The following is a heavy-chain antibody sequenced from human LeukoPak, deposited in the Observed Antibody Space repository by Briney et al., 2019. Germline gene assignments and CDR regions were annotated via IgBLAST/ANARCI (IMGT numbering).Heavy chain of an antibody. D-gene: IGHD6-13*01. CDR1: GGSISSYY. CDR3: ARYSSSWPPNWFDP. J-gene: IGHJ5*02. V-gene: IGHV4-59*01. Sequence: SETLSLTCTVSGGSISSYYWSWIRQPPGKGLEWIGYIYYSGSTNYHPPLKSRVPISVDTSKNQFSLKLSSVTGADTAVYYCARYSSSWPPNWFDPWGQGTLVTVSS. CDR2: IYYSGST.